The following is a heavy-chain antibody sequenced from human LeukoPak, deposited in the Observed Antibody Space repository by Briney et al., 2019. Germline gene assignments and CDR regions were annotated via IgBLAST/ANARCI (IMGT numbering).Heavy chain of an antibody. CDR3: ARGGRFDYGDY. Sequence: SEPLSLTCTVSGGSISSYYWSWIRQPPGKGLEWIGYIYYSGSTNYNPSLKSRVTISVDTSKNQFSLKLSSVTAADTAVYYCARGGRFDYGDYWGQGTLVTVSS. CDR1: GGSISSYY. CDR2: IYYSGST. V-gene: IGHV4-59*01. D-gene: IGHD1-26*01. J-gene: IGHJ4*02.